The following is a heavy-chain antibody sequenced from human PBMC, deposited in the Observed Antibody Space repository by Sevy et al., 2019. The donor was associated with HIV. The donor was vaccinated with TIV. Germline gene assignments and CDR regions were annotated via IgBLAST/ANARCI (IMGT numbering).Heavy chain of an antibody. V-gene: IGHV1-24*01. J-gene: IGHJ5*02. CDR3: ATRQGGGLFRSGGCWFDP. CDR1: GYTLTELS. CDR2: FDPEDGET. D-gene: IGHD3-10*01. Sequence: ASVKVSCKVSGYTLTELSMHWVRQAPGKGLEWMGGFDPEDGETIYAQKFQGRVTMTEDTSTDTAYMELSSLRSEDTAVYYFATRQGGGLFRSGGCWFDPWGQGTLVTVSS.